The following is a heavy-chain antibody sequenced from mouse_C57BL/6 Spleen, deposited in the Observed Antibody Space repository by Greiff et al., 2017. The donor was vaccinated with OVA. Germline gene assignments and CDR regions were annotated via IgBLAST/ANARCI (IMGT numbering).Heavy chain of an antibody. D-gene: IGHD1-1*01. CDR1: GFNIKDYY. V-gene: IGHV14-2*01. Sequence: VQLKQSGAELVKPGASVTLSCTASGFNIKDYYMHWVKQRTEQGLEWLGRIDPEAGETKYAPIFPGKATITADTSSNTAYLQLSSLTSEDTAVYYCAHYYCSSCGYFDVWGTGTTVTVSS. CDR3: AHYYCSSCGYFDV. J-gene: IGHJ1*03. CDR2: IDPEAGET.